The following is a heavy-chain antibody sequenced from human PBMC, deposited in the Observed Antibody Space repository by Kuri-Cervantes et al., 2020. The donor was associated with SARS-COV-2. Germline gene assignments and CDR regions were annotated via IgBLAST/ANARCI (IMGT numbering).Heavy chain of an antibody. Sequence: SETLSLTCTVSGASISSSTYYWGWIRQSPGKGLEWIGSIYESGDTYYSSSLKSRLGLSVDTSRNQFSLRLTSVTAADTAIYYCARHYAFDNFHKWGQGTQVTVSS. J-gene: IGHJ4*02. CDR3: ARHYAFDNFHK. CDR2: IYESGDT. CDR1: GASISSSTYY. D-gene: IGHD1-1*01. V-gene: IGHV4-39*01.